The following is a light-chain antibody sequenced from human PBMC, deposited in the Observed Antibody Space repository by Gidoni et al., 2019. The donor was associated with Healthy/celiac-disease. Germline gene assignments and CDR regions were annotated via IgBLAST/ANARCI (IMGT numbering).Light chain of an antibody. CDR1: QCISNY. CDR2: AAS. J-gene: IGKJ1*01. V-gene: IGKV1-27*01. Sequence: DIQMTQSPSSLSASVGDRVTITCRASQCISNYLAWYQQKPGKVPKLLIYAASTWQSGVPSRFSGSGSGTDFTLTISSLQPEDVATYYCQKYNSAPQTFGQGTKVEIK. CDR3: QKYNSAPQT.